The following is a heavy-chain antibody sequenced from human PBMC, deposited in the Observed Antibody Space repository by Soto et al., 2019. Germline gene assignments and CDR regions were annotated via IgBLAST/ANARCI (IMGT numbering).Heavy chain of an antibody. CDR2: ISSEGATT. V-gene: IGHV3-64D*06. Sequence: GFLRLSCSVSGFTFTSYAMHWVRQAPGKGLEYIASISSEGATTYYADSVKGRFIISRDNAKNTLHLQMSSLRAEDTAVYYCVKDRYVDYWGQGILVTVSS. CDR1: GFTFTSYA. J-gene: IGHJ4*02. CDR3: VKDRYVDY.